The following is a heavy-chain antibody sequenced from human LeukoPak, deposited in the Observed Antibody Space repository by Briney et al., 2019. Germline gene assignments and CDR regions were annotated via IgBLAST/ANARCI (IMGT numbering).Heavy chain of an antibody. CDR1: GFTFSSYG. J-gene: IGHJ4*02. CDR3: ARDKGVVVTAIGYFDY. Sequence: GGSMRLACAASGFTFSSYGMHWVRQAPGKGLEWEAVIWYDGSNKYYADFVKGRFTISRDNSKNTLYLQMNSLRAERTAVYYCARDKGVVVTAIGYFDYWGQGSLVTVP. V-gene: IGHV3-33*01. D-gene: IGHD2-21*02. CDR2: IWYDGSNK.